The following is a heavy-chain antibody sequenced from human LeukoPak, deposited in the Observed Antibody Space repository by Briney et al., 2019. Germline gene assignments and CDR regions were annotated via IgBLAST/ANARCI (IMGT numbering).Heavy chain of an antibody. CDR3: ARVKGSGSYSGQGWFDP. J-gene: IGHJ5*02. CDR2: INPNSGGT. Sequence: ASVKVSCKASGYTFTGYHMHWVRQAPGQGLEWMGWINPNSGGTIYAQNFQGRVTMTRDTSISTAYMELSRLRSDDTAVYYCARVKGSGSYSGQGWFDPWGQGTLVTVPS. D-gene: IGHD3-10*01. V-gene: IGHV1-2*02. CDR1: GYTFTGYH.